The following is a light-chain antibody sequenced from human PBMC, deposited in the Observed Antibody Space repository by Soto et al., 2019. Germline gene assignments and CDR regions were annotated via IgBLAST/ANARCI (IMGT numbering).Light chain of an antibody. CDR2: GAS. CDR1: QSVRSN. Sequence: DIVMTQSPATLSVSPGERATLSSRASQSVRSNLGWYQQKSGQAPRLLIYGASTRATGAPARFSGNGSGTEFTLTISSLQSEDFATYYCQQYNTFWTFGPGTKVDIK. CDR3: QQYNTFWT. J-gene: IGKJ1*01. V-gene: IGKV3-15*01.